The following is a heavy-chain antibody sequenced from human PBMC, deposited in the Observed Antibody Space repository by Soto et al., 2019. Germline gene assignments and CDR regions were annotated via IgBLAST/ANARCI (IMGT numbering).Heavy chain of an antibody. D-gene: IGHD2-15*01. V-gene: IGHV3-23*01. CDR1: GFPFSSRA. Sequence: EVQLLESGGGLVQPGGSLTLSCAASGFPFSSRAMSWVRQAPGKGLEWFSAISGSGTITYYADSVKGRFTISRDTSKNPRYLQMNRLRADDPAVYYCAGWARYCSGADCRAWGQGTRVSVSS. J-gene: IGHJ4*02. CDR3: AGWARYCSGADCRA. CDR2: ISGSGTIT.